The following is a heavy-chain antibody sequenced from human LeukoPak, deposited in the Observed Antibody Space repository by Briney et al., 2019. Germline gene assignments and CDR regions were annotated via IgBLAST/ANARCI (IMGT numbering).Heavy chain of an antibody. D-gene: IGHD3-10*01. CDR1: GFTFSSYS. J-gene: IGHJ6*02. CDR3: ARDLWGVTYYYYYGMDV. V-gene: IGHV3-21*01. Sequence: GGSLRLSCAASGFTFSSYSVNWVRQAPGKGLEWVSSISSSSSYIYYADSVKGRFTISRDNAKNSLYLQMNSLRDEDTAVYYCARDLWGVTYYYYYGMDVWGQGTTVTVSS. CDR2: ISSSSSYI.